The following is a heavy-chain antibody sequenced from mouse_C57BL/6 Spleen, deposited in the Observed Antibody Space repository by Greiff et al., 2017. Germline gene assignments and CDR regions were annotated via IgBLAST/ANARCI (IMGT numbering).Heavy chain of an antibody. Sequence: VQLQQSGAELVRPGASVKLSCTASGFNIKDDYMHWVKQRPEQGLEWIGWIDPENGDTEYASKFQGKATITAATSSNTAYLQLSSLTSEDTAVYYCTPYDYDVGWYFDVWGTGTTVTVSS. D-gene: IGHD2-4*01. J-gene: IGHJ1*03. V-gene: IGHV14-4*01. CDR3: TPYDYDVGWYFDV. CDR1: GFNIKDDY. CDR2: IDPENGDT.